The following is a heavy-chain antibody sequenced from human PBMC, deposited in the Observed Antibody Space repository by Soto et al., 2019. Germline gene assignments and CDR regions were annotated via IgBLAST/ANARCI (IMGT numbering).Heavy chain of an antibody. D-gene: IGHD2-21*02. J-gene: IGHJ6*02. CDR2: TYYRSKWYN. V-gene: IGHV6-1*01. CDR1: GDSVSSNSAA. CDR3: ARDRRSYCGGDCYPPGSYYYGMDV. Sequence: SQTLSLTCAISGDSVSSNSAAWNWIRQSPSRGLEWLGRTYYRSKWYNDYAVSVKSRITINPDTSKNQFSLQLNSVTPEDTAVYYCARDRRSYCGGDCYPPGSYYYGMDVWGQGTTVTVYS.